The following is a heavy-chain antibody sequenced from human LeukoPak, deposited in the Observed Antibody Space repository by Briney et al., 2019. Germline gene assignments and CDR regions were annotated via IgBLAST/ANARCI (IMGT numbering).Heavy chain of an antibody. Sequence: PSETLSLTCTVSGGSISSGGYYWSWVRQHPGKGLEWIGYIYYSGSTYYNPSLKSRATISVDTSKNQFSLKLSSVTAADTAVYYCASSTPEPYCGGDCYALDYWGQGTLVTVSS. CDR1: GGSISSGGYY. CDR2: IYYSGST. CDR3: ASSTPEPYCGGDCYALDY. V-gene: IGHV4-31*03. D-gene: IGHD2-21*02. J-gene: IGHJ4*02.